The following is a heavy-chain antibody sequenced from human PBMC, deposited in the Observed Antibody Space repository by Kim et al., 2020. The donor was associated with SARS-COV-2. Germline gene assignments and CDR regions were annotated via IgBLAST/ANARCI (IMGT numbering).Heavy chain of an antibody. CDR3: ARRSGTYSPFDY. CDR2: ITPIFGTP. CDR1: GGTFSSYV. Sequence: SVKVSCKTSGGTFSSYVISWVRQAPGQGLEWMGGITPIFGTPDYAQKLHGRVTITADESTSTSYMELSSLRSEDTAVYYCARRSGTYSPFDYRGQGTLVTVSA. D-gene: IGHD1-26*01. J-gene: IGHJ4*02. V-gene: IGHV1-69*13.